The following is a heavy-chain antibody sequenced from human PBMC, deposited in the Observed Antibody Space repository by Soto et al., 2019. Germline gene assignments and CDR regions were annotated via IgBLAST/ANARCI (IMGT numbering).Heavy chain of an antibody. CDR3: AKVSSSWYAGFFDL. D-gene: IGHD6-13*01. Sequence: GGSRRLYFTASGFTFSSHAMTWVRQAPGKGLEWVSGLSGSGGSIYYADSVKGRFTISRDNSMNTLYLQMKSLRAEDTAVYYCAKVSSSWYAGFFDLWGQGT. J-gene: IGHJ4*02. CDR2: LSGSGGSI. CDR1: GFTFSSHA. V-gene: IGHV3-23*01.